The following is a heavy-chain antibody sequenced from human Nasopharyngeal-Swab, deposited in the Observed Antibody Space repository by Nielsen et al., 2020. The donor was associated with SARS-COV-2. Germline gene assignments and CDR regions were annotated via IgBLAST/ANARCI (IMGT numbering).Heavy chain of an antibody. J-gene: IGHJ4*02. Sequence: GASLQICWAGCGFTFSSYAMSWVRQAPGKGLEWVSVIYSGGSSTYYADSVKGRFTISRDNSKNTLYLQMNSLRAEDTAVYYCAKDQGSYYDHWGQGTLVTVSS. D-gene: IGHD1-26*01. CDR3: AKDQGSYYDH. CDR1: GFTFSSYA. V-gene: IGHV3-23*03. CDR2: IYSGGSST.